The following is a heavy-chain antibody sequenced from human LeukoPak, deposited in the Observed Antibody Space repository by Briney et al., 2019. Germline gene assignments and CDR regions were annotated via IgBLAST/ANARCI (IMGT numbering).Heavy chain of an antibody. J-gene: IGHJ4*02. CDR2: ISYDGSNK. CDR3: ARERLMGATGFDY. D-gene: IGHD1-26*01. Sequence: GGSLRLSCAASGFTFSSYAMHWVRQAPGKGLEWVAVISYDGSNKYYADSVKGRFTISRDNSKNTLYLQMNSLRAEDTAVYYCARERLMGATGFDYWGQGTLVTVSS. V-gene: IGHV3-30-3*01. CDR1: GFTFSSYA.